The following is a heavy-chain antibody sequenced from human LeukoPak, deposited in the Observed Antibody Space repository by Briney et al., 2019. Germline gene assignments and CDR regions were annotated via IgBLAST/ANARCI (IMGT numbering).Heavy chain of an antibody. J-gene: IGHJ5*02. CDR3: AKRGRRDYSSSWYDWFDP. CDR2: INSDGSST. Sequence: PGGSLRLSCAASGFTFSSSWMHWVRQAPEKGLVWVSRINSDGSSTSYADSVKGRFTISRDNAKNTLYLQMNSLRAEDTAVYYCAKRGRRDYSSSWYDWFDPWGQGTLVTVSS. V-gene: IGHV3-74*01. D-gene: IGHD6-13*01. CDR1: GFTFSSSW.